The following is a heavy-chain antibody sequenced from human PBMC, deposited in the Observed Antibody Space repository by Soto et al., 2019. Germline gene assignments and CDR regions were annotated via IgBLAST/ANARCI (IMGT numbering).Heavy chain of an antibody. CDR1: GGSFSGYY. V-gene: IGHV4-34*01. J-gene: IGHJ6*02. CDR2: INHSGST. D-gene: IGHD3-22*01. Sequence: SETLSLTCAVYGGSFSGYYWSWIRQPPGKGLEWIGEINHSGSTNYNPSLKSRVTISVDTSKNQFSLKLSSVTAADTAVYYCARDNHYYDSSGYYFTGRIPYGMDVWGQGTTVTVSS. CDR3: ARDNHYYDSSGYYFTGRIPYGMDV.